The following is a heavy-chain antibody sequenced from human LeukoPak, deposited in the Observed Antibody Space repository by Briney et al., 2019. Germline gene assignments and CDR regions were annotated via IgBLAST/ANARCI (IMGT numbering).Heavy chain of an antibody. CDR1: GGSFSGYY. Sequence: SETLSLTCAVYGGSFSGYYWSWIRQPPGKGLEWIGEINHSGSTNYNPSLKSRVTISVDTSKNQFSLKLSSVTAADTAVYYCATVAMIVVGPLGYFDYWGQGTLVTVSS. J-gene: IGHJ4*02. CDR3: ATVAMIVVGPLGYFDY. V-gene: IGHV4-34*01. D-gene: IGHD3-22*01. CDR2: INHSGST.